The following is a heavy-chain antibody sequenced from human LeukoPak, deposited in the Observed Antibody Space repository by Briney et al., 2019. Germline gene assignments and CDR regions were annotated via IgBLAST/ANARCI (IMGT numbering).Heavy chain of an antibody. CDR3: ARDTWATVYYYDSSGYYQPFIFDY. CDR2: TYYRSKWYN. V-gene: IGHV6-1*01. CDR1: GDSVSSNSAA. J-gene: IGHJ4*02. Sequence: SQTLSLTCAISGDSVSSNSAAWNWIRQSPSRGLEWLGRTYYRSKWYNDYAVSVKSRITINPDTSKNQFSLQLNSVTPEDTAVYYCARDTWATVYYYDSSGYYQPFIFDYWGQGTLVTVSS. D-gene: IGHD3-22*01.